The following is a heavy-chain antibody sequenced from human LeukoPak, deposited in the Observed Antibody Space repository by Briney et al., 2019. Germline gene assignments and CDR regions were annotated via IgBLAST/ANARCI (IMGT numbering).Heavy chain of an antibody. CDR2: IYHSGST. Sequence: PGGSLTLSCAASGFTVNSYYMNWVRQPPGKGLEWIGEIYHSGSTDYNPSLKSRVTISVDKSKNQFSLKLSSVTAADTAVYYCARGSPEYQLLLEVWGQGTLVTVSS. CDR3: ARGSPEYQLLLEV. V-gene: IGHV4-4*02. CDR1: GFTVNSYY. J-gene: IGHJ4*02. D-gene: IGHD2-2*01.